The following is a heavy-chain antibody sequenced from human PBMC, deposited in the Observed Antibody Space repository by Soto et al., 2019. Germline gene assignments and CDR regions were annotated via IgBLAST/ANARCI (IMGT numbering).Heavy chain of an antibody. V-gene: IGHV4-39*02. D-gene: IGHD2-15*01. CDR1: GGSISSSSYY. CDR3: AREGGRYCSGGSCQVDY. J-gene: IGHJ4*02. CDR2: IYYSGNT. Sequence: QLQLQESGPGLVKPSETLSLTCTVSGGSISSSSYYWGWIRQPPGKGLECIWSIYYSGNTYYTPSLKSLFTISVDTSKNQFSLKLSSVTAADTAVYYWAREGGRYCSGGSCQVDYWGQGTLVTVSS.